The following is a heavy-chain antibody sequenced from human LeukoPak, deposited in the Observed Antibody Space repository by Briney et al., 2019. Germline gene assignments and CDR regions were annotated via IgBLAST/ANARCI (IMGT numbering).Heavy chain of an antibody. V-gene: IGHV4-34*01. CDR2: INHSGST. CDR3: ARGDKYYYGSGSYPRYYYYYMDV. CDR1: GGSFSGYY. Sequence: PSETLSLTCAVYGGSFSGYYWSWIRQPPGKGLEWIGEINHSGSTNYNPSLKSRVTISVDTSKNQFSLKLSSVTAADTAVYYCARGDKYYYGSGSYPRYYYYYMDVWGKGTTVTVSS. D-gene: IGHD3-10*01. J-gene: IGHJ6*03.